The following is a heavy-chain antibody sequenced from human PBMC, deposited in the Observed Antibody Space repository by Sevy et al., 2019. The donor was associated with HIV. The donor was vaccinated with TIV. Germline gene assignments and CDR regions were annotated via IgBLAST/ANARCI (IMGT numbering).Heavy chain of an antibody. CDR3: TRWSGSQSIFDY. V-gene: IGHV3-49*04. J-gene: IGHJ4*02. Sequence: GGFLRLSCTASGFIFGDYGMSWVCQAPGKGLEWIAFFKSKIHGGTTENAASVKGRFTISRDDSKNIVYLQMSNLKTEDSVVYYCTRWSGSQSIFDYWGQGTLVTVSS. D-gene: IGHD1-26*01. CDR1: GFIFGDYG. CDR2: FKSKIHGGTT.